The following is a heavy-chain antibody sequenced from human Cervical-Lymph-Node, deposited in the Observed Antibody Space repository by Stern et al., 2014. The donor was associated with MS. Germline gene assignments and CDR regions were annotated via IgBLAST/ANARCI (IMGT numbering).Heavy chain of an antibody. Sequence: QLVQSGSELKKPGASVRVSCEASGYTFTSSAMHWVRQAPGQGLEWMGWINSNTGSPTYAHGFTGRFVFSLDTSGSTDYLEIRSLKAEDAAVYSFASGAMGDFWSGYSYFDYWGQGTLVTVSS. V-gene: IGHV7-4-1*01. D-gene: IGHD3-3*01. CDR1: GYTFTSSA. CDR2: INSNTGSP. CDR3: ASGAMGDFWSGYSYFDY. J-gene: IGHJ4*02.